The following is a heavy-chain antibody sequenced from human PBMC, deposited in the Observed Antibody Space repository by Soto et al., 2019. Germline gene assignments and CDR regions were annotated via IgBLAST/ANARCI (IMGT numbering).Heavy chain of an antibody. D-gene: IGHD2-8*02. V-gene: IGHV4-31*03. Sequence: QVQLQESGPGLVKPSQTLSLTCTVSGGSISSGGYYWSWIRQHPGKGLEWIGYIYYSGSTYYNPSLKSRVTISXXTXKXXFSLKLSSVTAADTAVYYCARDLGSVATGCCGMDVWGQGTTVTVSS. J-gene: IGHJ6*02. CDR2: IYYSGST. CDR1: GGSISSGGYY. CDR3: ARDLGSVATGCCGMDV.